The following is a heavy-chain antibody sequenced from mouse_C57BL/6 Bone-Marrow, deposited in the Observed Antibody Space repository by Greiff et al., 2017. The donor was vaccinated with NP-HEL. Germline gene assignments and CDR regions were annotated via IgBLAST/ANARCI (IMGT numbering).Heavy chain of an antibody. V-gene: IGHV5-12*01. Sequence: EVKVEESGGGLVQPGGSLKLSCAASGFTFSDYYMYWVRQTPEKRLEWVAYISNGGGSTYYPDTVKGRFTISRDNAKNTLYLQMSRLKSEDTAMYYCARQKTGTGWYFDVWGTGTTVTVSS. J-gene: IGHJ1*03. CDR2: ISNGGGST. CDR3: ARQKTGTGWYFDV. D-gene: IGHD4-1*01. CDR1: GFTFSDYY.